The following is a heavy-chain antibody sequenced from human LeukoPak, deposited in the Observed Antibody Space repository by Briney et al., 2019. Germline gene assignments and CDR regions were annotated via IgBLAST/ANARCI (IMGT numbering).Heavy chain of an antibody. CDR2: INPNNGGT. CDR3: AGEDNSSGYRPFDI. J-gene: IGHJ3*02. CDR1: GYTFTGYY. V-gene: IGHV1-2*06. Sequence: GASVTVSCKASGYTFTGYYIHWVRQAPGQGLVWMGRINPNNGGTNYAQKFQGRVTMTRDMSMSTAYMELSRLRSVDTAVYYCAGEDNSSGYRPFDIWGQGTMVTVPS. D-gene: IGHD3-22*01.